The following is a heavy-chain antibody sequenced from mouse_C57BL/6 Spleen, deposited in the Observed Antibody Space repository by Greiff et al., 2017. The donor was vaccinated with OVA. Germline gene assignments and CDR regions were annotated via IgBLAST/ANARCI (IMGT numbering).Heavy chain of an antibody. CDR2: ISSGGSYT. D-gene: IGHD2-5*01. V-gene: IGHV5-6*02. CDR1: GFTFSSYG. CDR3: ARQYSNSYYFDY. Sequence: DVKLVESGGDLVKPGGSLKLSCAASGFTFSSYGMSWVRQTPDKRLEWVATISSGGSYTYYPDSVKGRFTISGDNAKNTLYLQMSSLKSEDTAMYYCARQYSNSYYFDYWGQGTTLTVSS. J-gene: IGHJ2*01.